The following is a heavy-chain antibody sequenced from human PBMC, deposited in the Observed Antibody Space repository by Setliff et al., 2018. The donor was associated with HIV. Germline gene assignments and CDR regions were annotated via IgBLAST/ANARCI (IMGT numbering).Heavy chain of an antibody. Sequence: PSETLSLTCTVSGSSISSNYYWAWIRQAPGKGLEWIGCIDASANTYYIPSLKSRATISIDTSKNQLSLKLRSVTAADTAVYYCARIGSGWSAGWFDPWGQGTLVTVSS. J-gene: IGHJ5*02. D-gene: IGHD6-13*01. CDR3: ARIGSGWSAGWFDP. CDR1: GSSISSNYY. CDR2: IDASANT. V-gene: IGHV4-38-2*02.